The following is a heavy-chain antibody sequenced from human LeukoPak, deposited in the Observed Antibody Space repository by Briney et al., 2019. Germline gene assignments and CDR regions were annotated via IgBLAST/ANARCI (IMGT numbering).Heavy chain of an antibody. V-gene: IGHV3-23*01. Sequence: GGSLRLSCAASGFTFSNSAMNWVRQAPGKGPEWVSVISGGGGSTFYADSVKGRFTISRDNSKNTLYLQMNSLRAEDTAVYYCARVLVVVAATGIGFDYWGQGTLVTVSS. CDR2: ISGGGGST. CDR1: GFTFSNSA. D-gene: IGHD2-15*01. CDR3: ARVLVVVAATGIGFDY. J-gene: IGHJ4*02.